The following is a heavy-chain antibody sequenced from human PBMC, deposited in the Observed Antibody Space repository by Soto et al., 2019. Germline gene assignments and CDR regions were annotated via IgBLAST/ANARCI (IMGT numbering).Heavy chain of an antibody. CDR3: ARGYCSGGSCYYFDY. V-gene: IGHV4-30-2*01. Sequence: SETLSLTCAVSGGSISGGGYSWSWIRQPPGKGLEWIGYIYHSGSTYYNPSLKSRVTISVDRSKNQFSLKLSSVTAADTAVYYCARGYCSGGSCYYFDYWGQGTLVTVSS. J-gene: IGHJ4*02. CDR2: IYHSGST. D-gene: IGHD2-15*01. CDR1: GGSISGGGYS.